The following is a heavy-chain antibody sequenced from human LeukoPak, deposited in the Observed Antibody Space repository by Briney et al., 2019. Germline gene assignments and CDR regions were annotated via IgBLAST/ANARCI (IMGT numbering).Heavy chain of an antibody. D-gene: IGHD3-22*01. V-gene: IGHV4-34*01. CDR1: GGSFSGYY. CDR2: INHSGST. CDR3: ARGGRSYYHDSSGYYYRYFDL. Sequence: SETLSLTCAVYGGSFSGYYWSWIRQPPGKGLEWIGEINHSGSTNYNPSLKSRVTISVDTSKNQFSLKLSSVTAADTAVYYCARGGRSYYHDSSGYYYRYFDLWGRGTLVTVSS. J-gene: IGHJ2*01.